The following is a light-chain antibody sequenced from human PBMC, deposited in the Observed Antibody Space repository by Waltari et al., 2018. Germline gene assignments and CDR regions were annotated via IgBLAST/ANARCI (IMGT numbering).Light chain of an antibody. V-gene: IGKV1-33*01. J-gene: IGKJ4*01. CDR1: QDISKN. Sequence: DIQMTQSPSSLFASVGDRCTITCQASQDISKNLHWFQQKPGKAPNLLIYGASSLHTGVPSRFSGSKSGTHFTFTISSLQPEDIATYYCLQYHTFPLTFGGGTKVEIK. CDR2: GAS. CDR3: LQYHTFPLT.